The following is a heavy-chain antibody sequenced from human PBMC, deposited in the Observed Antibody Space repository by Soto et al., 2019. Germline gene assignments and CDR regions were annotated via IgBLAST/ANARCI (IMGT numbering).Heavy chain of an antibody. V-gene: IGHV3-23*01. J-gene: IGHJ3*02. Sequence: EVQLLESGGGLVQPGGSLRLSCAASGFTFSSYAMSWVRQAPGKGLEWVSAISGSGGSTYYADSVKGRFTISRDNSENTXXRXMXXLRAEDTAVYYCAKDPRRLLWFGELLSNLNDAFDIWGQGTMVTVSS. D-gene: IGHD3-10*01. CDR1: GFTFSSYA. CDR3: AKDPRRLLWFGELLSNLNDAFDI. CDR2: ISGSGGST.